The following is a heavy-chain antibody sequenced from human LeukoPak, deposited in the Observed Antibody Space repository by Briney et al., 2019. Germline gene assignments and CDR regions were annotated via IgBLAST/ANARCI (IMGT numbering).Heavy chain of an antibody. CDR2: INPSGGST. CDR3: AREWGSGSYYFDY. J-gene: IGHJ4*02. CDR1: GYNFTSYY. Sequence: ASVKVSCKASGYNFTSYYMHWVRQAPGQGLEWMGIINPSGGSTSNAQKFQGRVTMTRDTSTSTVYMEVSSLTSEDTAVYYCAREWGSGSYYFDYWGQGTLVTVSS. D-gene: IGHD1-26*01. V-gene: IGHV1-46*01.